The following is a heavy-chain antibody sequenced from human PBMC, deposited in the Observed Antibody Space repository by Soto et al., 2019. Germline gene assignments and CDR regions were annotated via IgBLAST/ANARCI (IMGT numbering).Heavy chain of an antibody. CDR3: ASLDLIVATQYGMDV. V-gene: IGHV4-30-4*01. CDR1: GGSISSGDYY. D-gene: IGHD5-12*01. CDR2: IYYSGST. Sequence: SETLSLTCTVSGGSISSGDYYWSWIRQPPGKGLEWIGYIYYSGSTYYNPSLKSRVTIPVDTSKNQFSLKLSSVTAADTAVYYCASLDLIVATQYGMDVWGQGTTVTVSS. J-gene: IGHJ6*02.